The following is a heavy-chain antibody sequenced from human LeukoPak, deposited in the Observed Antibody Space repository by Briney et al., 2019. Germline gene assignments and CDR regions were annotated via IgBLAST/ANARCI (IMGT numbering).Heavy chain of an antibody. CDR2: ISSSGSTI. V-gene: IGHV3-11*04. CDR1: GFTFSDYY. J-gene: IGHJ4*02. Sequence: PGGSLRLSCAASGFTFSDYYMTWIRQAPEKGLEWISYISSSGSTIYYADSVKGRFTISRDNAKNSLYLQMNSLRAEDTAVYYCARGGSIPELAVAGRGDYWGQGTLVTVSS. CDR3: ARGGSIPELAVAGRGDY. D-gene: IGHD6-19*01.